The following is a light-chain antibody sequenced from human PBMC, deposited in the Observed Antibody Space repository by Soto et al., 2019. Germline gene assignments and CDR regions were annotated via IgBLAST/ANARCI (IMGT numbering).Light chain of an antibody. J-gene: IGLJ1*01. CDR1: SSDIGGYNY. V-gene: IGLV2-14*01. CDR3: SSYTSRSTLYV. Sequence: QSALTQPASVSGSPGQSITVSCTGTSSDIGGYNYVSWYQQHPGKAPKLMVYEVTNRPSGVSDGFSGSKSGNTESLTISGLQADDEGYYYCSSYTSRSTLYVFGTGTKVTVL. CDR2: EVT.